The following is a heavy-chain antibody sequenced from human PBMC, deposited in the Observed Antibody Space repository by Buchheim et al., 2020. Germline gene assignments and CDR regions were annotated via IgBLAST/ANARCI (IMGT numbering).Heavy chain of an antibody. D-gene: IGHD3-3*01. Sequence: QLQLQESGPGLVKPSETLSLTCTVSGGSISSSSYYWGWIRQPPGKGLEWIGSIYYSGSTYYNPSLTSRVSISADTSKNYFSLKLSSVTAADTAVYYCARHVGDFWSGSYYYYYYYMDVWGKGTT. J-gene: IGHJ6*03. CDR3: ARHVGDFWSGSYYYYYYYMDV. V-gene: IGHV4-39*01. CDR1: GGSISSSSYY. CDR2: IYYSGST.